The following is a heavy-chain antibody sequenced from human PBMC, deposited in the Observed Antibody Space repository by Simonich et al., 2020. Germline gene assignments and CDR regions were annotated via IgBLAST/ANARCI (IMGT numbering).Heavy chain of an antibody. J-gene: IGHJ1*01. CDR3: ARGLRVAAAGTAFQH. CDR1: GGSFSGYY. V-gene: IGHV4-34*01. D-gene: IGHD6-13*01. Sequence: QVQLQQWGAGLLKPSETLSLTCAVYGGSFSGYYWSWIRQPPGKGLEWIGEINHSGGTNYTPSLKSRVTISVDTSKNQFSLKLSSVTAADTAVYYCARGLRVAAAGTAFQHWGQGTLVTVSS. CDR2: INHSGGT.